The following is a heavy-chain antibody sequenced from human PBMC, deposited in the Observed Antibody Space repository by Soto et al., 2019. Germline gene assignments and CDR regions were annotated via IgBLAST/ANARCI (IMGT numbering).Heavy chain of an antibody. CDR2: ISSTSSYI. CDR1: GFTFSSYS. CDR3: ARGYHYYDSSGYDKWDAFDI. D-gene: IGHD3-22*01. V-gene: IGHV3-21*01. Sequence: EVQLVESGGGLVKPGGSLRLSCAASGFTFSSYSINWVRQAPGKGLEWVSSISSTSSYIYYADSVKGRFTISRDNAKNSLYLQMKSLRAEDTAVYYCARGYHYYDSSGYDKWDAFDIWGQGTMVTVSS. J-gene: IGHJ3*02.